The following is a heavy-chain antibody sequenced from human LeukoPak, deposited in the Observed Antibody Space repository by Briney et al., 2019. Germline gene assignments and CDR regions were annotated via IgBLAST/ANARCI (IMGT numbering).Heavy chain of an antibody. V-gene: IGHV1-46*01. J-gene: IGHJ4*02. D-gene: IGHD6-13*01. CDR3: ARTAGKRFDY. CDR1: GYTFISYY. Sequence: APVKVSCKASGYTFISYYIHWERQAPGQGLEWMGIINPSGGSTTYAQKFQGRVTMTRDTSTSTVYMELSSLRSEDTAVYYCARTAGKRFDYWGQGTLVTVSS. CDR2: INPSGGST.